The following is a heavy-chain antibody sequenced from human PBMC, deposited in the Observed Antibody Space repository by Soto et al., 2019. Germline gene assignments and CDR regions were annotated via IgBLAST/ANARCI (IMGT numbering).Heavy chain of an antibody. Sequence: ASVKVSCKASGYTFTSYGISWVRQAPGQGLEWMGWISAYNGNTNYAQKLQGRVTMTTDTSTSTAYMELRSLRSDDTAVYYCARLVNTRKGSRELGFMHAAFDIWGQGTMVTVSS. CDR3: ARLVNTRKGSRELGFMHAAFDI. V-gene: IGHV1-18*01. D-gene: IGHD1-7*01. CDR2: ISAYNGNT. J-gene: IGHJ3*02. CDR1: GYTFTSYG.